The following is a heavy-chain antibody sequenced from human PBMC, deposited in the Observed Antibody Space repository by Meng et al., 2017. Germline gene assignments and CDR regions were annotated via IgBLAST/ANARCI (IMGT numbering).Heavy chain of an antibody. D-gene: IGHD4-17*01. CDR1: GYTLTELS. J-gene: IGHJ1*01. CDR2: FDPEDSET. Sequence: ASVKVSCKVSGYTLTELSMHWVRQAPGKGLEWMGGFDPEDSETIYAQKFQGRVTMTEDTSTDTAYMELSSLESEDTTVYYCATGGHDYGDYGSFQHWGQGTMVTVSS. CDR3: ATGGHDYGDYGSFQH. V-gene: IGHV1-24*01.